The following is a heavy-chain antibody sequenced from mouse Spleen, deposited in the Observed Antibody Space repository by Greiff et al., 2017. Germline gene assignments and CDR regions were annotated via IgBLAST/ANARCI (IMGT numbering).Heavy chain of an antibody. V-gene: IGHV5-9-3*01. Sequence: EVKLVESGGGLVKPGGSLKLSCAASGFTFSSYAMSWVRQTPEKRLEWVATISSGGSYTYYPDSVKGRFTISRDNAKNTLYLQMSSLRSEDTAMYYCARHGIRDWFAYWGQGTLVTVSA. D-gene: IGHD4-1*01. CDR2: ISSGGSYT. CDR3: ARHGIRDWFAY. J-gene: IGHJ3*01. CDR1: GFTFSSYA.